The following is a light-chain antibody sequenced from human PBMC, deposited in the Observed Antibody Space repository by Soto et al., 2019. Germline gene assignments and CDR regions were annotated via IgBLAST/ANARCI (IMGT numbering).Light chain of an antibody. V-gene: IGKV3-15*01. J-gene: IGKJ1*01. CDR3: QQYNNWWT. Sequence: ILMKQSPDTLSVAPGERANLSCRASQSVSSNLAWYQQKPGQAPRLLIYGASTRATGIPSRFSGSGSGTEFTLTISSLQSEDFAVYYCQQYNNWWTFGQGTKVEVK. CDR2: GAS. CDR1: QSVSSN.